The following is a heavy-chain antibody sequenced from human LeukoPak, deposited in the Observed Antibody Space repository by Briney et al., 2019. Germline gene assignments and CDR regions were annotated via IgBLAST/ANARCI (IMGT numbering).Heavy chain of an antibody. CDR1: GYTFTSYD. J-gene: IGHJ3*02. Sequence: GASVKVSCKASGYTFTSYDINWVRQATGQGLEWMGWMNPNSGNTGYAQKLQGRVTMTEDTSTDTAYMELSSLRSEDTAVYYCATDPLGDLGAFDIWGQGTMVTVSS. V-gene: IGHV1-8*01. D-gene: IGHD3-10*01. CDR3: ATDPLGDLGAFDI. CDR2: MNPNSGNT.